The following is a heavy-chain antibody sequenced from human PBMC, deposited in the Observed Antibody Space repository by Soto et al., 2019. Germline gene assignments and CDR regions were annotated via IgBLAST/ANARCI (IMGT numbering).Heavy chain of an antibody. CDR3: ASPLGLIHSSLLDY. V-gene: IGHV3-74*01. J-gene: IGHJ4*02. Sequence: GGSLRLSCAASGFTFSSYWMHWVRQAPGKGLVWVSRINGDGSSTNYADSVKGRFTISRDNAKNTLYLQMNSLTAEDTAVYYCASPLGLIHSSLLDYRGQGTLVTVSS. D-gene: IGHD2-21*01. CDR2: INGDGSST. CDR1: GFTFSSYW.